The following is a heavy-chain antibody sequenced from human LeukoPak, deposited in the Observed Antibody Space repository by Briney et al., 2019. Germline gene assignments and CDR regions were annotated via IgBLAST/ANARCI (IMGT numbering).Heavy chain of an antibody. Sequence: ASVKVSCKASGYTFTSYGISWVRQAPGQGLEWMGWISAYNGNTNYAQKLQGRVTMTTDTSTSTAYMELRSLRSDDTAVYYCARYVSDSSSWYRLGGWFDPWGQGTLVTVSS. CDR2: ISAYNGNT. D-gene: IGHD6-13*01. J-gene: IGHJ5*02. V-gene: IGHV1-18*01. CDR1: GYTFTSYG. CDR3: ARYVSDSSSWYRLGGWFDP.